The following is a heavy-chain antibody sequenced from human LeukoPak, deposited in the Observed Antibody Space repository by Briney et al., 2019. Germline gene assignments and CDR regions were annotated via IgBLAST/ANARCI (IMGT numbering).Heavy chain of an antibody. D-gene: IGHD2-2*01. CDR1: GFTVSANY. CDR2: TDSGGST. CDR3: ARAGSSTPYFDY. Sequence: PGGSLRLSCAASGFTVSANYMTWVRQAPGKGLEWVSVTDSGGSTYYGDSVKDRFTIPRDNSKNTLYLQMNSLRAEDTAVYYCARAGSSTPYFDYWGQGTLVTVSS. J-gene: IGHJ4*02. V-gene: IGHV3-66*01.